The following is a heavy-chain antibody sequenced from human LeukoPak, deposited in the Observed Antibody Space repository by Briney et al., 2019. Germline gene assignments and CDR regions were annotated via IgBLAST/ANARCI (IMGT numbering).Heavy chain of an antibody. CDR3: GSAGDDAFDI. D-gene: IGHD3-16*01. J-gene: IGHJ3*02. CDR2: ISSSSSYI. Sequence: GGSLRLSCAASGFTFSSYSMTWVRHAPGKGLEWVSSISSSSSYIYYADSVKGRFTISRDNAKNSLYLQMNSLRAEDTAVYYCGSAGDDAFDIWGQGTMVTVSS. CDR1: GFTFSSYS. V-gene: IGHV3-21*01.